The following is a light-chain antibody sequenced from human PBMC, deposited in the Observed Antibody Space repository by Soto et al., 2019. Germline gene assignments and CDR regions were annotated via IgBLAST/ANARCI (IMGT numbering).Light chain of an antibody. J-gene: IGKJ4*01. V-gene: IGKV3-15*01. Sequence: EIVLTQSPATLSVSPGERATLSCRASQSISSNVAWYQQKPGQAPRLLIYVTSTRATDIPARVSGSGSGTEFTLTISSLQSEDFAVYYCQQYNNWPLTFGGGTKVEIK. CDR1: QSISSN. CDR2: VTS. CDR3: QQYNNWPLT.